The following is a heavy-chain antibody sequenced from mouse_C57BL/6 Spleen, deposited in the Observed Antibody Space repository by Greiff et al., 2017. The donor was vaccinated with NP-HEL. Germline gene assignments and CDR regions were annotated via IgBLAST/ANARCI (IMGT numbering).Heavy chain of an antibody. CDR2: IYPGSGST. CDR3: ASHYGSSKAWFAY. CDR1: GYTFTSYW. V-gene: IGHV1-55*01. Sequence: VKLQQPGAELVKPGASVKMSCKASGYTFTSYWITWVKQRPGQGLEWIGDIYPGSGSTNYNEKFKSKATLTVDTSSSTAYMQLSSLTSEDSAVYYCASHYGSSKAWFAYWGQGTLVTVSA. D-gene: IGHD1-1*01. J-gene: IGHJ3*01.